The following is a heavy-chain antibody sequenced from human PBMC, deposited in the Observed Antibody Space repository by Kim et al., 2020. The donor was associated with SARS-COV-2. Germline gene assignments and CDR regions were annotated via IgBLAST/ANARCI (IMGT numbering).Heavy chain of an antibody. CDR3: AKIMWELTTGYYYYGMDV. D-gene: IGHD1-26*01. J-gene: IGHJ6*02. CDR1: GFTFSSYA. V-gene: IGHV3-23*01. CDR2: ISGSGGST. Sequence: GGSLRLSCAASGFTFSSYAMSWVRQAPGKGLEWVSAISGSGGSTYYADSVKGRFTISRDNSKNTLYLQMNSLRAEDTAVYYCAKIMWELTTGYYYYGMDVWGQGTTVTVSS.